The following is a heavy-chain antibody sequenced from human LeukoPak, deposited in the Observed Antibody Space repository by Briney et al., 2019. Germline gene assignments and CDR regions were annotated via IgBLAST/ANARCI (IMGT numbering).Heavy chain of an antibody. CDR1: GFSFSDYA. CDR2: ISDDGRNK. J-gene: IGHJ5*02. Sequence: GGSLRLSCAASGFSFSDYAMHWVRQAPGKGLEWVAVISDDGRNKYYADSVKGRFTISRDNSKHTLYLQMSSLRAEDTAVYYCAKDRVRNPGGWFDPSGQGTLVTVSS. D-gene: IGHD1-14*01. V-gene: IGHV3-30*04. CDR3: AKDRVRNPGGWFDP.